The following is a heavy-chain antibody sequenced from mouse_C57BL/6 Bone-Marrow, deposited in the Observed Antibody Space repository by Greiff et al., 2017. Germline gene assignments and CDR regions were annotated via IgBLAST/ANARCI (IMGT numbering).Heavy chain of an antibody. J-gene: IGHJ3*01. CDR1: GYTFTSYG. CDR2: IYPRSGNT. V-gene: IGHV1-81*01. CDR3: ARKGREFAY. Sequence: VQLQQSGAELARPGASVKLSCKASGYTFTSYGISWVKQRTGQGLEWIGEIYPRSGNTYYNEKFKGQATLTADKSSSTAYMELRSLTSEDSAVYFCARKGREFAYWGQGTLVTVSA.